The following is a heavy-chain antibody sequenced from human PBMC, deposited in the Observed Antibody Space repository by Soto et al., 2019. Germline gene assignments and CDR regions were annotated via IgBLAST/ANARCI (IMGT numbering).Heavy chain of an antibody. D-gene: IGHD6-13*01. CDR3: ARGSSSWYVSFDH. CDR2: INSDGSIT. CDR1: RFTFSSGW. J-gene: IGHJ4*02. V-gene: IGHV3-74*01. Sequence: GTLRLSGAVARFTFSSGWMFWVRRAPGKGLVWVSGINSDGSITSYADSVKGQFTISRDNAKNTLYLQMNSLRADDTAVYYWARGSSSWYVSFDHWGQGILVP.